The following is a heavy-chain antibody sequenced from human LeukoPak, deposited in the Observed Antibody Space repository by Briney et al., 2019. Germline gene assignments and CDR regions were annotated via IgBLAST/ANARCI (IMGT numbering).Heavy chain of an antibody. CDR3: ARASQWLGSRWFDP. D-gene: IGHD6-19*01. V-gene: IGHV4-30-2*01. CDR1: GGSISSGGYS. J-gene: IGHJ5*02. Sequence: SQTLSLTCAVSGGSISSGGYSWSWIRQPPGKGLEWIGYIYHSGSTYYNPSLKSRVTISVDRTKNQFSLKLSSVTAADTAVYYCARASQWLGSRWFDPWGQGTLVTVSS. CDR2: IYHSGST.